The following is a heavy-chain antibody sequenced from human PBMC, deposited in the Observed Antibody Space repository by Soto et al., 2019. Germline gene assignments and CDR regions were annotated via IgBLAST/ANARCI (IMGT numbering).Heavy chain of an antibody. CDR1: GGSISSYY. J-gene: IGHJ4*02. V-gene: IGHV4-59*08. D-gene: IGHD3-22*01. CDR2: IYYSGST. Sequence: SETLSLTCTVSGGSISSYYWSWIRQPPGKGLEWIGYIYYSGSTNYNPSLKSRLTISVDTSRNQFSLKLSSVTAADTAVYYCARSDHYYYDSSGYWDYWGQGTLVTVSS. CDR3: ARSDHYYYDSSGYWDY.